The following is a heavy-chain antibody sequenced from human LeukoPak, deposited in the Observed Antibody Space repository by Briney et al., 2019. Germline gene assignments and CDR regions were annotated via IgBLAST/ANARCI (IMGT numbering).Heavy chain of an antibody. Sequence: PSETLSLTCAVSGGSISSSNWWSWVRQPPGKGLEWIGEIYHSGSTNYNPSLKSRVTISVDTSKNQFSLKLSSVTAADTAVYYCARGSGRDGYSPFDYWGQGTLVTVSS. CDR3: ARGSGRDGYSPFDY. D-gene: IGHD5-24*01. CDR1: GGSISSSNW. CDR2: IYHSGST. J-gene: IGHJ4*02. V-gene: IGHV4-4*02.